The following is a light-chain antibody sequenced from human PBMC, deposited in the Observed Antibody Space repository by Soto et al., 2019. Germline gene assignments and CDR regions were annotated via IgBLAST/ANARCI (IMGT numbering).Light chain of an antibody. J-gene: IGKJ3*01. Sequence: EIVLTQSPGTLSLSPGERATLSCRASQSVSSSYLAWYQQKPCQAPRLLIYGASSRATGIPDRFSGIGSGTDFTLTISRLEPKDFAVYYCHQYGSSPLFTLDHGTKVDI. CDR1: QSVSSSY. CDR3: HQYGSSPLFT. V-gene: IGKV3-20*01. CDR2: GAS.